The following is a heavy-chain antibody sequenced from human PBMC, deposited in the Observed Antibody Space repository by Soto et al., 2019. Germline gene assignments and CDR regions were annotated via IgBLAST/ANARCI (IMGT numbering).Heavy chain of an antibody. Sequence: EVQLVASGGGLIQPGGSLRLSCAASGFAVNSDYMSWVRQAPGKGLEWVSAISGSGGSTYYADSVKGRFTISRDNSKNTLYLQMNSLRAEDTAVYYCAKSRWRPAGGDLDYWGQGTLVTVSS. CDR1: GFAVNSDY. V-gene: IGHV3-23*04. J-gene: IGHJ4*02. CDR2: ISGSGGST. CDR3: AKSRWRPAGGDLDY. D-gene: IGHD3-16*01.